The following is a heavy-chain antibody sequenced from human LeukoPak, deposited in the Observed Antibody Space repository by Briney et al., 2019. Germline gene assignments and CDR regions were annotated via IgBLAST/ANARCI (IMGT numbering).Heavy chain of an antibody. CDR3: ARGIVGASFDY. D-gene: IGHD1-26*01. V-gene: IGHV4-59*08. CDR2: IYYSGST. CDR1: GGSISSYY. J-gene: IGHJ4*02. Sequence: SETLSLTCTVSGGSISSYYWSWIRQPPGKGLEWIGYIYYSGSTNYNPSLKSRVTISVDTSKNQFSLKLSSVTAADTAVYYCARGIVGASFDYWGQGTLVTVSS.